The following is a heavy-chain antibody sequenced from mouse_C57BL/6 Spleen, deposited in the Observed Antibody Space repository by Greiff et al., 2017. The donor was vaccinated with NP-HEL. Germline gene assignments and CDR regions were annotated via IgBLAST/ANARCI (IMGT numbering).Heavy chain of an antibody. CDR1: GYTFTSYD. Sequence: QVHVKQSGPELVKPGASVKLSCKASGYTFTSYDINWVKQRPGQGPEWIGWIYPRDGSTKYNEKFKGKATLTVDTSSSTAYMELHSLTSEDSAVYFCARDFYFDYWGQGTTLTVSS. J-gene: IGHJ2*01. CDR2: IYPRDGST. CDR3: ARDFYFDY. V-gene: IGHV1-85*01.